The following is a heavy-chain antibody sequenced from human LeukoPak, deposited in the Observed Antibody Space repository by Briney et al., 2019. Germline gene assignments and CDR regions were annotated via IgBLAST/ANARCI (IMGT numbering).Heavy chain of an antibody. CDR3: ARGKGGAFYFFDS. CDR2: IYNSGST. J-gene: IGHJ4*02. Sequence: SETLSLTCTVSGGSINNYYWIWIRQPPGKGLEWIGNIYNSGSTNYNPSLKSRFTMSVDTSKNQFSLKMSSVTAAHTAVYYCARGKGGAFYFFDSWGQGTLVTVSS. CDR1: GGSINNYY. D-gene: IGHD2-21*01. V-gene: IGHV4-59*01.